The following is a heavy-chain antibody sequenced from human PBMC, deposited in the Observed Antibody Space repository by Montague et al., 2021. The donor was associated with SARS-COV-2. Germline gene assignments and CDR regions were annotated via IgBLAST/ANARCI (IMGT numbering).Heavy chain of an antibody. D-gene: IGHD1-26*01. CDR2: IRATGHT. V-gene: IGHV4-61*02. Sequence: TLSLTSTLSGASISTGIYYWSWIRPPAGKGLEWNGRIRATGHTDSNSYLGSRVFMSMDTTTHQFTLSLFSVTAAVTAVYFWARFGSGTINFDLWGQGTLVTVSS. J-gene: IGHJ4*02. CDR3: ARFGSGTINFDL. CDR1: GASISTGIYY.